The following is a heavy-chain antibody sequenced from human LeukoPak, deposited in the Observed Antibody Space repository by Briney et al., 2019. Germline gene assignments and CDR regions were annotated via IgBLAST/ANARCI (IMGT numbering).Heavy chain of an antibody. J-gene: IGHJ4*02. CDR2: ISYDGSNK. CDR1: GFTFSSYA. Sequence: GGSLRLSCAASGFTFSSYAMHWVRQAPGKGLEWVAVISYDGSNKYYADSVKGRLTISRDNSKNTLYLQMNSLRAEDTAVYYCARDPYCGGDCYHFDYWGQGTLVTVSS. CDR3: ARDPYCGGDCYHFDY. D-gene: IGHD2-21*02. V-gene: IGHV3-30-3*01.